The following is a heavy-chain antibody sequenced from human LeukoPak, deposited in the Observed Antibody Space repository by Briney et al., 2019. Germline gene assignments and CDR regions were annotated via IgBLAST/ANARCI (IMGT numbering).Heavy chain of an antibody. J-gene: IGHJ4*02. CDR3: ARVRLSGTPPFYDY. D-gene: IGHD1-26*01. V-gene: IGHV3-49*03. CDR1: GITFGVYA. Sequence: SLTLLCTRSGITFGVYATSWPCNAPAKGLEWLSVITSQAYGGTIEYVPSERGRFVISRDDFKSIASLQMNSMKTEDTAVYYCARVRLSGTPPFYDYWGQGTLVAVSS. CDR2: ITSQAYGGTI.